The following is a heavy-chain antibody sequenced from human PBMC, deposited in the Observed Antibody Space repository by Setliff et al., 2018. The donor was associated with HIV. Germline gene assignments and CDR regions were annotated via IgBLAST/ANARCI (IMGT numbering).Heavy chain of an antibody. D-gene: IGHD2-15*01. V-gene: IGHV4-59*01. CDR1: GGSFSDYY. CDR3: ASSLNGDSEPWYFDL. J-gene: IGHJ2*01. Sequence: PSETLSLTCAVYGGSFSDYYWSWIRQPPGKGLEWIGFIYYSGSTSGGTNYNPSLKSRVTISLDTSKNQFSLNLSSVTAAATAVYYCASSLNGDSEPWYFDLWGRGTLVTVSS. CDR2: IYYSGST.